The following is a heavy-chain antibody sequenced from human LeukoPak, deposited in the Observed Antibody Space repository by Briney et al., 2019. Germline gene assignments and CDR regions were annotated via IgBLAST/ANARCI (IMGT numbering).Heavy chain of an antibody. D-gene: IGHD1-26*01. CDR2: IHYSGSN. Sequence: TSETLSLTCTVSGVSISSYYWSWIRQPPGKGLKWIGHIHYSGSNNYNPSLKSRVTMFVDKSKNQISLRLSFVTAADTAVYYCARHGTVSSGSYFDYWGQGTQVTLS. J-gene: IGHJ4*02. CDR1: GVSISSYY. V-gene: IGHV4-59*08. CDR3: ARHGTVSSGSYFDY.